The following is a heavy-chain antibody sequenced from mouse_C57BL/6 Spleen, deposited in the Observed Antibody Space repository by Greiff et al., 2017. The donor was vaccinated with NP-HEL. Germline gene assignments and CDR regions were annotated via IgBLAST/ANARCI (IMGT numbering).Heavy chain of an antibody. D-gene: IGHD2-4*01. CDR1: GFTFSSYT. CDR3: ERPLYDYDSPYAMDY. V-gene: IGHV5-9*01. CDR2: ISGGGGNT. J-gene: IGHJ4*01. Sequence: EVHLVESGGGLVKPGGSLKLSCAASGFTFSSYTMSWVRQTPGKRLEWVATISGGGGNTYYPDSVKGRFTISRDNAKNTLYLQLSSLRSEDTAWYYCERPLYDYDSPYAMDYWGQGTSVTVSS.